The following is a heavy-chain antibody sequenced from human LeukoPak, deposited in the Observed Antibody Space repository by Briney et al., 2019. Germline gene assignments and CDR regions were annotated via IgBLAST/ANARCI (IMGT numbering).Heavy chain of an antibody. CDR1: GYTFTSYG. V-gene: IGHV1-18*01. CDR2: ISAYNGNT. J-gene: IGHJ6*03. CDR3: ARDLRRDSRLPYSYYMDV. Sequence: ASVKVSCKASGYTFTSYGISWVRQAPGQGLEWMGWISAYNGNTNYAQKLQGRVTMTTDTSTSTAYMELSRLRSDDTAVYYCARDLRRDSRLPYSYYMDVWGKGTTVTISS. D-gene: IGHD6-13*01.